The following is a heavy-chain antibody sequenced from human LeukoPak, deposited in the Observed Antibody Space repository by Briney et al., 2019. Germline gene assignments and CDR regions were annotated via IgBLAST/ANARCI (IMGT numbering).Heavy chain of an antibody. CDR3: AKVEYFDSSGYYGHYFDY. J-gene: IGHJ4*02. Sequence: GGSLRLSCAASGFTFNEYGIHWVRQAPGKGLEWVAVISSDGSNTYFADSVKGRFTISRDNFQNTLYLQMSSLRAEDTAVYYCAKVEYFDSSGYYGHYFDYWGQGTLVTVSS. CDR1: GFTFNEYG. V-gene: IGHV3-30*18. D-gene: IGHD3-22*01. CDR2: ISSDGSNT.